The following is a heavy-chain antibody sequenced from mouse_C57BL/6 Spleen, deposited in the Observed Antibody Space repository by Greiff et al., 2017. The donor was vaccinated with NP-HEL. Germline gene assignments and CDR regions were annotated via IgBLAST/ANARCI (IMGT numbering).Heavy chain of an antibody. V-gene: IGHV1-52*01. J-gene: IGHJ1*03. CDR3: GREGYDGRGV. CDR2: IDPSDSET. CDR1: GYTFTSYW. Sequence: QVQLKQPGAELVRPGSSVKLSCKASGYTFTSYWMHWVKQRPIQGLEWIGNIDPSDSETHYNQKFKDKATLTVDKSSSTAYMQLSSLTSEDSAVYYCGREGYDGRGVWGTGTTVTVSS. D-gene: IGHD2-2*01.